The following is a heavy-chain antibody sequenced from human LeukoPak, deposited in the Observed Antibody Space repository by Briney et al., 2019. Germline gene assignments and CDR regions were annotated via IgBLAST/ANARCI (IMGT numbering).Heavy chain of an antibody. J-gene: IGHJ4*02. CDR2: INPNSGGT. V-gene: IGHV1-2*02. CDR3: AREINYYDSSGYSDY. D-gene: IGHD3-22*01. CDR1: GYTFTGYY. Sequence: GASVKVSCKASGYTFTGYYMHWVRQAPGQGLEWMGWINPNSGGTNYAQKFQGRVTMTRDTSISTAYMELSRLRSDDTAVYYCAREINYYDSSGYSDYWGQGTLVTVSS.